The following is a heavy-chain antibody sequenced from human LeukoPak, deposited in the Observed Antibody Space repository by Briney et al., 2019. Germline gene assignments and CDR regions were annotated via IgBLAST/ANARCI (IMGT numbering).Heavy chain of an antibody. CDR3: ARYQSNGWTPFDY. CDR2: INPNSGVT. J-gene: IGHJ4*02. V-gene: IGHV1-2*02. CDR1: GYTFTGYY. Sequence: ASVKVSCKASGYTFTGYYMHWVRQAPGQGLEWMGWINPNSGVTNYAQKFQGRVTMTRDTSISTAYMELSRLTSDATALYYCARYQSNGWTPFDYWGQGTPVAVSS. D-gene: IGHD6-19*01.